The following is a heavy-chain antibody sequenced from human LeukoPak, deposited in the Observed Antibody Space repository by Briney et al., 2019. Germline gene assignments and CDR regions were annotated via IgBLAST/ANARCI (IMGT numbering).Heavy chain of an antibody. CDR3: AREFAWEPLFN. V-gene: IGHV4-30-4*01. CDR1: GGSISSGDYY. J-gene: IGHJ4*02. CDR2: ISYSGST. D-gene: IGHD1-26*01. Sequence: PSQTQSLTCTVSGGSISSGDYYWSWIRQPPGKGLEWIGYISYSGSTYYNPSLKSRVTMSVDTSKNQFSLKLSSVTAADTAVYYCAREFAWEPLFNWGQGTLVTVSS.